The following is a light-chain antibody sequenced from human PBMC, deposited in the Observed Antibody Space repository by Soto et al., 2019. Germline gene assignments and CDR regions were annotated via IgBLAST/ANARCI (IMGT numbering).Light chain of an antibody. CDR2: QVT. CDR1: SNDVGGYNY. V-gene: IGLV2-8*01. CDR3: MSYAGGNRFV. J-gene: IGLJ1*01. Sequence: QTVLTQPPSAAGSSGLSATISCAGTSNDVGGYNYVSWYQQHPGKVPQLMIYQVTKRPSGVPDRFSASKSDTTASLTISGLQAEDEGDYYCMSYAGGNRFVFGTGTKVTVL.